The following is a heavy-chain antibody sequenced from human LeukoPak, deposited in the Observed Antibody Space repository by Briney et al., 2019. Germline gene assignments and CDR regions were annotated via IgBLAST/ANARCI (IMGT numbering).Heavy chain of an antibody. CDR3: AISLPPGLPAATDGWFDP. J-gene: IGHJ5*02. CDR1: GGTFSSYA. Sequence: SVKVSCKASGGTFSSYAISWVRQAPGQGLEWMGGIIPIFGTANYAQKFQGRVTITTDESTSTAYMELSSLRSEDTAVYYCAISLPPGLPAATDGWFDPWGQGTLVTVSS. V-gene: IGHV1-69*05. D-gene: IGHD2-2*01. CDR2: IIPIFGTA.